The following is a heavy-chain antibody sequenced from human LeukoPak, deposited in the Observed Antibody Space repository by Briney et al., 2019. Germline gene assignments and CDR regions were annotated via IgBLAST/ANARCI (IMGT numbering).Heavy chain of an antibody. Sequence: SETLSLTWTVSGGSISSGSYYWSWIRQRAGKGLEWIGRIYTSGSTNYNPSLKSRVTISVDTSKNQFSPKLSSVTAADTAVYYCAREGARYSGYDSWGQGTLVTVSS. CDR3: AREGARYSGYDS. CDR2: IYTSGST. V-gene: IGHV4-61*02. J-gene: IGHJ4*02. CDR1: GGSISSGSYY. D-gene: IGHD5-12*01.